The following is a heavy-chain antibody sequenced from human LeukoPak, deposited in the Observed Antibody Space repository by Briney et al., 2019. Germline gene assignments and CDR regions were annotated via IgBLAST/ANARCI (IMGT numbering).Heavy chain of an antibody. J-gene: IGHJ4*02. CDR2: ISGSGGST. CDR3: AKDRAMVTAFDY. Sequence: MXWXXXXXGXGLEWVSAISGSGGSTYYADSVKGRFTISRDNSKNTLYLQMNSLRAEDTAVYYCAKDRAMVTAFDYWGQGTLVTVSS. D-gene: IGHD5-18*01. V-gene: IGHV3-23*01.